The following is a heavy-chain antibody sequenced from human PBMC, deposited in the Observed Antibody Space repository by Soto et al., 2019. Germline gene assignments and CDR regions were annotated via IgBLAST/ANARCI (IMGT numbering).Heavy chain of an antibody. CDR1: GGTFSSYA. J-gene: IGHJ4*02. V-gene: IGHV1-69*01. CDR3: ATRQAEMATIGGDFDY. D-gene: IGHD5-12*01. CDR2: IIPIFGTA. Sequence: QVQLVQSGAEVKKPGSSVKVSCKASGGTFSSYAISWVRQAPGQGLEWMGGIIPIFGTANYAQKFQGRVTITADESTSTAYMELSSLRSEDTAVYYCATRQAEMATIGGDFDYWGQGTLVTVSS.